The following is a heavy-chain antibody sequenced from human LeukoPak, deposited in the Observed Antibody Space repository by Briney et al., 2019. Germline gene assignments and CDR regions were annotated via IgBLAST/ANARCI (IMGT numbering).Heavy chain of an antibody. V-gene: IGHV3-30*18. CDR1: GFIFSSYG. CDR2: ISYDGGNI. Sequence: PGGSLRLSCAASGFIFSSYGMHWVRQAPGKGLEWVAVISYDGGNISYTDSVKGRFTISRDNSKNTLYLQMNSLRAEDTAVYYCAKDKFVRITMVRGVPDYWGQGTLVTVSS. CDR3: AKDKFVRITMVRGVPDY. D-gene: IGHD3-10*01. J-gene: IGHJ4*02.